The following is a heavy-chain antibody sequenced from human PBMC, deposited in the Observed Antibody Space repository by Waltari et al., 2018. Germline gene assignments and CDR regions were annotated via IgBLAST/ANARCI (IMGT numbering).Heavy chain of an antibody. D-gene: IGHD3-16*01. CDR3: ARDRILDYIWGSTLYYFDY. J-gene: IGHJ4*02. CDR2: INPNSGGT. CDR1: GYTFTGYY. V-gene: IGHV1-2*06. Sequence: QVQLVQSGAEVKKPGASVKVSCKASGYTFTGYYMHWVRQAPGQGLEWMGRINPNSGGTNYAQKFQGRVTMTRDTSISTAYMELSRLRSDDTAVYYCARDRILDYIWGSTLYYFDYWGQGTLVTVSS.